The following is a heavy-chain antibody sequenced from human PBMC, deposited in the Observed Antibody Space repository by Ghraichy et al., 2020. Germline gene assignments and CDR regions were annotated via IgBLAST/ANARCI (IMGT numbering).Heavy chain of an antibody. J-gene: IGHJ3*01. V-gene: IGHV3-15*01. CDR3: TTDVLDPVGLEAFDV. Sequence: GGSLRLSCAASGFTFANAWMSWVRQAPGKGLEWVGRIKSNSDGGTTDYAAPVKGRFTVSRDDSKNTVFLPMNSLKTEDTAVYFCTTDVLDPVGLEAFDVWGQGTMVTVSS. CDR1: GFTFANAW. CDR2: IKSNSDGGTT.